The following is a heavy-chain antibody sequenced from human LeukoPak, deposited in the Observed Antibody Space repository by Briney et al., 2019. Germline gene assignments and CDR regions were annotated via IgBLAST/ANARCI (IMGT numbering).Heavy chain of an antibody. J-gene: IGHJ6*03. Sequence: GGSLRLSCAASGFTFSSYSMNWVRQAPGKGLEWVSSIGSSSSYIYYADSVKGRFTISRDNAKNSLYLQMNSLRAEDTAVYYCARGPYSGSYPYYYYMDVWGKGTTVTVSS. D-gene: IGHD1-26*01. CDR3: ARGPYSGSYPYYYYMDV. V-gene: IGHV3-21*01. CDR2: IGSSSSYI. CDR1: GFTFSSYS.